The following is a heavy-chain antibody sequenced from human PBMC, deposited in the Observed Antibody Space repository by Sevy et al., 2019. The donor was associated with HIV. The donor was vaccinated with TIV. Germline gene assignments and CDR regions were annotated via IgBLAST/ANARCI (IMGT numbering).Heavy chain of an antibody. CDR3: ARDQEFCSTTTCYSGLDQ. Sequence: ASVKVSCETSGYRFTDYDIHWVRQAPGQGLEWMGWINPNSDVTKSAKKFQDRVIMTKDTSISTVYMELRGLTFDDSAVYYCARDQEFCSTTTCYSGLDQWGHGSLVTVSS. CDR2: INPNSDVT. CDR1: GYRFTDYD. D-gene: IGHD2-2*02. J-gene: IGHJ4*01. V-gene: IGHV1-2*02.